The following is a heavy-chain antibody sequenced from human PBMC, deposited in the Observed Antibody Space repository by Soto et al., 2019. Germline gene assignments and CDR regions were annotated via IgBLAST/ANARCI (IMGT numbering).Heavy chain of an antibody. CDR1: GFTFSSYA. Sequence: GGSLRLSCAASGFTFSSYAMSWVRQAPGKGLEWVSAISGSGGSTYYADSVKGRFTISRDNSKNTLYLQMNSLRAEDTAVYYCAKDRRLRGYSYGYYFDYWGQGTLVTVS. V-gene: IGHV3-23*01. J-gene: IGHJ4*02. CDR3: AKDRRLRGYSYGYYFDY. D-gene: IGHD5-18*01. CDR2: ISGSGGST.